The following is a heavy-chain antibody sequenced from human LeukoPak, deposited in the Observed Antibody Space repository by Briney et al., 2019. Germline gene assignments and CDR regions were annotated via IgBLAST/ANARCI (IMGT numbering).Heavy chain of an antibody. V-gene: IGHV3-30*18. CDR1: GFTFSSYG. CDR2: ISSDGSNK. Sequence: SGGSLRLSCAASGFTFSSYGMHWVRQAPGKGLEWVAVISSDGSNKYYADSVKGRVTISRDNSKNTLYLQMNSLRAEDTAVYYCAKYSFYYDSGDYTDPFDYWGQGTLVTVSS. J-gene: IGHJ4*02. CDR3: AKYSFYYDSGDYTDPFDY. D-gene: IGHD3-22*01.